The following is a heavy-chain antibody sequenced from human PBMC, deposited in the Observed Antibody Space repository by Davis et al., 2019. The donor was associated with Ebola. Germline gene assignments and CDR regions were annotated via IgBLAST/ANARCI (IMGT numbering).Heavy chain of an antibody. CDR2: ISSSSSYI. CDR3: ATPSSSNRGY. CDR1: GFTFSSYS. V-gene: IGHV3-21*01. Sequence: PGGSLGLSCAASGFTFSSYSMNWVRQAPGKGLEWVSSISSSSSYIYYGDSVKGRFTISRDNAKNSLYLQMNSLRAEDTAVYYCATPSSSNRGYWGQGTLVTVSS. J-gene: IGHJ4*02. D-gene: IGHD6-13*01.